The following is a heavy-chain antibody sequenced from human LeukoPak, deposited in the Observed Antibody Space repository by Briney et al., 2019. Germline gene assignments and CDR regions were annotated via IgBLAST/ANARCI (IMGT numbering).Heavy chain of an antibody. CDR3: ARGLVVVPADLVDY. D-gene: IGHD2-2*01. Sequence: TGGSLRLSCAASGFTFSNAWMSWVRQAPGKGLEWVSSISSSSSYIYYADSVKGRFTISRDNAKNSLYLQMNSLRAEDTAVYYCARGLVVVPADLVDYWGQGTLVTVSS. CDR2: ISSSSSYI. V-gene: IGHV3-21*01. J-gene: IGHJ4*02. CDR1: GFTFSNAW.